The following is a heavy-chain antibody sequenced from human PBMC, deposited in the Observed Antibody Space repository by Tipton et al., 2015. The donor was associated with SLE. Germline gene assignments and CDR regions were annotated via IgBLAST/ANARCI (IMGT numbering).Heavy chain of an antibody. V-gene: IGHV4-4*07. Sequence: TLSLTCTVSGGSISNSYWSWIRQPAGKGLEWIGRIYNSGSTDYNPSLKSRVTMSVDTSKNQFSLRLRSVTAADTAVYYCARGQHQLGRFDPWGQGTLVTVSS. J-gene: IGHJ5*02. CDR2: IYNSGST. CDR3: ARGQHQLGRFDP. D-gene: IGHD1-1*01. CDR1: GGSISNSY.